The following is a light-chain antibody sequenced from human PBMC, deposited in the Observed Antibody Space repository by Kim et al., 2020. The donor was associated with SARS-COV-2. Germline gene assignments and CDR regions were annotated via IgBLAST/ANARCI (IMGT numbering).Light chain of an antibody. Sequence: QSVLTQPPSVSGAPGQRVTISCTGSSSNIGAGYDVHWYQQLPGTAPKLLIYGNSNRPSGVPDRFSGSKSGTSASLAITGLQAEDEADYYCQSYDSLRPVFGGGTQLTVL. CDR1: SSNIGAGYD. CDR3: QSYDSLRPV. CDR2: GNS. J-gene: IGLJ2*01. V-gene: IGLV1-40*01.